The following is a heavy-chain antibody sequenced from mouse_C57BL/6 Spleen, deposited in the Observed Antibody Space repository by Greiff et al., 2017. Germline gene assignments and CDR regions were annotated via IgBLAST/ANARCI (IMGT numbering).Heavy chain of an antibody. CDR2: IHPTSGST. D-gene: IGHD2-1*01. CDR1: GYTFTSYW. V-gene: IGHV1-64*01. CDR3: AKIDCGIYYFGY. Sequence: VQRVESGAELVKPGASVKLSCKASGYTFTSYWMHWVKQRPGQGLEWIGMIHPTSGSTYYNEKFKSKATLTVDRSSSTAYMQLSSLTSEDAAVYYCAKIDCGIYYFGYWGQRTTLTVAS. J-gene: IGHJ2*01.